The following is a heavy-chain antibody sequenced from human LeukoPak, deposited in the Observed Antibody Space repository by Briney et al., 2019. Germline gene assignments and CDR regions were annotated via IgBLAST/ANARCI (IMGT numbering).Heavy chain of an antibody. Sequence: SETLSLTCAVYGGSFSGYYWGWIRQPPGKGLEWIGEINHSGSTNYNPSLKSRVTISVDTSKNQFSLKLSSVTAADTAVYYCARFDYGDYPFDYWGQGTLVTVSS. V-gene: IGHV4-34*01. D-gene: IGHD4-17*01. CDR3: ARFDYGDYPFDY. CDR2: INHSGST. J-gene: IGHJ4*02. CDR1: GGSFSGYY.